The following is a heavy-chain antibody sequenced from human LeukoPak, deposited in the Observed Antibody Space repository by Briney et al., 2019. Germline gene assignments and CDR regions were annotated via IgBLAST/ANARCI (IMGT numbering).Heavy chain of an antibody. CDR3: ATGAKQLVQYYYYYMDV. J-gene: IGHJ6*03. CDR1: GYTLTELS. D-gene: IGHD6-6*01. CDR2: FDPGDGET. Sequence: ASVKVSCKVSGYTLTELSMHWVRQAPGKGLEWMGGFDPGDGETIYAQKFQGRVTMTEDTSTDTAYMELSSLRSEDTAVYYCATGAKQLVQYYYYYMDVWGKGTTVTVSS. V-gene: IGHV1-24*01.